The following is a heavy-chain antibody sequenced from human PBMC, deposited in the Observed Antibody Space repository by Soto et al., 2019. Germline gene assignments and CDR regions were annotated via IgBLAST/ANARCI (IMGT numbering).Heavy chain of an antibody. V-gene: IGHV3-23*01. CDR3: AKPPYSSSSYYYYGMDV. J-gene: IGHJ6*02. CDR2: ISGSGGTT. CDR1: GFTFSSYA. D-gene: IGHD6-6*01. Sequence: GGSLRLSCAASGFTFSSYAMTWVRQAPGKGLEWVSAISGSGGTTYHADSVKGRFTTSRDNSKNTLYLQMNSLRAEDAAVYYCAKPPYSSSSYYYYGMDVWGQGTTVTVSS.